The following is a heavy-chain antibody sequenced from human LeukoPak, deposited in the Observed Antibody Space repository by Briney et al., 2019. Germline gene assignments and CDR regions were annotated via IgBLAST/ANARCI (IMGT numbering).Heavy chain of an antibody. CDR3: ARDLKAYCSGGSCYRLDY. CDR1: GYTFTAYY. V-gene: IGHV1-69*13. CDR2: IIPIFGTA. D-gene: IGHD2-15*01. J-gene: IGHJ4*02. Sequence: ASVKVSCKTSGYTFTAYYIHWVRQAPGQGLEWMGGIIPIFGTANYAQKFQGRVTITADESTSTAYMELSSLRSEDTAVYYCARDLKAYCSGGSCYRLDYWGQGTLVTVSS.